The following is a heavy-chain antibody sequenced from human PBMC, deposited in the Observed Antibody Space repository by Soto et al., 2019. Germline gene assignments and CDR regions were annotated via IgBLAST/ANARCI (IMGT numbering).Heavy chain of an antibody. CDR1: GFTFSDHY. CDR2: ISTSSSYT. J-gene: IGHJ4*02. Sequence: PGGSLRLSCVASGFTFSDHYMTWIRQAPGKGLEWLSYISTSSSYTNYADSVKGRFTISRDNAMNSLYLQMNSLRAEDTAVYFCARGQNIYDYWGQGTLVTVSS. D-gene: IGHD3-3*02. V-gene: IGHV3-11*05. CDR3: ARGQNIYDY.